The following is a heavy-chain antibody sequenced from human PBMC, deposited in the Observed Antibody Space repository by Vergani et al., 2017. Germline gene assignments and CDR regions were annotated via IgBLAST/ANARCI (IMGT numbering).Heavy chain of an antibody. V-gene: IGHV4-61*01. D-gene: IGHD2-21*02. CDR3: ARTGGDWASPNFDY. Sequence: QVQLQESGPGLVKPSETLSLTCTVSGGSVSSGSYYWSWIRQPPGKGLEWIGYIYYSGGTNYNPSLKRRVTISVDTSKNQFFLKLSSVTAADTAVYYCARTGGDWASPNFDYWGQGTLVTVSS. J-gene: IGHJ4*02. CDR2: IYYSGGT. CDR1: GGSVSSGSYY.